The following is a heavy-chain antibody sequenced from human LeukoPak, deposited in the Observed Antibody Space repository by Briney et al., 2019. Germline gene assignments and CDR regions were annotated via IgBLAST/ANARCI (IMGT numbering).Heavy chain of an antibody. D-gene: IGHD2-15*01. Sequence: GGSLRLSCAAPGFTFDDYAMHWVRQAPGMGLEWVSLVSGSGGTTDYADSVRGRFTISRDNSKNYLYLQMNSLSPEDPAFYYCAKEVGGGRSYSVFDCWGQGTLVTVSS. CDR2: VSGSGGTT. V-gene: IGHV3-43*02. J-gene: IGHJ4*02. CDR3: AKEVGGGRSYSVFDC. CDR1: GFTFDDYA.